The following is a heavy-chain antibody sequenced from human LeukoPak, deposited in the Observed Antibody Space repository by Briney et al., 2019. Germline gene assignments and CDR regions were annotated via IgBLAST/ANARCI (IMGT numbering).Heavy chain of an antibody. CDR1: GGSFSGYY. D-gene: IGHD3-10*01. Sequence: PSETLSLTCAVYGGSFSGYYWSWIRQPPGKGLEWIGEINHSGSTNYNPSLKSRVTISVDTPKNQFSLKLSSVTAADTAVYYCARGPGSGSLGYDPWGQGTLVTVSS. CDR3: ARGPGSGSLGYDP. J-gene: IGHJ5*02. CDR2: INHSGST. V-gene: IGHV4-34*01.